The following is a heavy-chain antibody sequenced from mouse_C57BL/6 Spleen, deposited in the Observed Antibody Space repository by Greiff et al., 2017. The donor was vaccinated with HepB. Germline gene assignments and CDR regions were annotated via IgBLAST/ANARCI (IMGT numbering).Heavy chain of an antibody. V-gene: IGHV1-26*01. CDR1: GYTFTDYY. CDR3: ARIGSYDGYYSYYFDY. D-gene: IGHD2-3*01. Sequence: EVQLQQSGPELVKPGASVKISCKASGYTFTDYYMNWVKQSHGKSLEWIGDINPNNGGTSYNQKFKGKATLTVDKSSSTAYMELRSLTSEDSAVYYCARIGSYDGYYSYYFDYWGQGTTLTVSS. CDR2: INPNNGGT. J-gene: IGHJ2*01.